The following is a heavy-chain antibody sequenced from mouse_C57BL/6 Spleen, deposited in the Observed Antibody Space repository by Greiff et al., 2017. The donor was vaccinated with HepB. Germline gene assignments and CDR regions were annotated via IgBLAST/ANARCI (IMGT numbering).Heavy chain of an antibody. D-gene: IGHD2-1*01. J-gene: IGHJ3*01. V-gene: IGHV1-61*01. CDR3: ARGTTMVQRRGGFAY. CDR1: GYTFTSYW. Sequence: VQLQQPGAELVRPGSSVKLSCKASGYTFTSYWMDWVKQRPGQGLEWIGNIYPSDSETHYNQKFKDKATLTVDKSSSTAYMQLSSLTSEDSAVYYCARGTTMVQRRGGFAYWGQGTLVTVSA. CDR2: IYPSDSET.